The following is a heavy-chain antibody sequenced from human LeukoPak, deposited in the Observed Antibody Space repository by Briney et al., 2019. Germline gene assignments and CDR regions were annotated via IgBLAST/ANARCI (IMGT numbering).Heavy chain of an antibody. CDR1: GGSISSSSYY. D-gene: IGHD2-2*01. J-gene: IGHJ5*02. CDR3: ARVYSSTHNWFDT. V-gene: IGHV4-39*07. Sequence: PSETLSLTCTVSGGSISSSSYYWGWIRQPPGKGLEWIGSIYYSGSTYYNPSPKSRVTISVDTSKNQFSLKLSSVTAADTALYYCARVYSSTHNWFDTWGQGTQVTVSS. CDR2: IYYSGST.